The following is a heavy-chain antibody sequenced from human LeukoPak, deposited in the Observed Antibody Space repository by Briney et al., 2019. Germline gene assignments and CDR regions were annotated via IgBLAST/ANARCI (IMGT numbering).Heavy chain of an antibody. Sequence: GESLKISCKASGYTFSNYWIGWVRQMPGKGLEWMGIIYPGDSDTRYSPSFQGQVTISADKSISTAYLQWSSLKASDTAMYYCARHYYDILTGYAFDIWGQGTMVTVSS. D-gene: IGHD3-9*01. V-gene: IGHV5-51*01. J-gene: IGHJ3*02. CDR2: IYPGDSDT. CDR3: ARHYYDILTGYAFDI. CDR1: GYTFSNYW.